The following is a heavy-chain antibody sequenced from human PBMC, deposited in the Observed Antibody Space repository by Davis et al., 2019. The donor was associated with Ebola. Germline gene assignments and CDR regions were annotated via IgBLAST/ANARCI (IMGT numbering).Heavy chain of an antibody. Sequence: GESLKISCTASGYSFTSYWIGWVRQIPANGLEWKGIIYPGDSETRYSPSFQGQVTISADKSISTAYLQWSSLKASDTAIYYCARAYRSGWSLGLGGYWGQGILVTVSS. J-gene: IGHJ4*02. CDR3: ARAYRSGWSLGLGGY. CDR2: IYPGDSET. V-gene: IGHV5-51*01. CDR1: GYSFTSYW. D-gene: IGHD6-19*01.